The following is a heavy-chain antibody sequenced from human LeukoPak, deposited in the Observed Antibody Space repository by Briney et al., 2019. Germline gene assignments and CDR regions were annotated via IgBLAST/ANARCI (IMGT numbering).Heavy chain of an antibody. CDR3: ARGSLRYFDWLSNNWFDP. CDR1: GGTFSSYA. CDR2: IIPIFGTA. D-gene: IGHD3-9*01. V-gene: IGHV1-69*13. J-gene: IGHJ5*02. Sequence: ASVKVSCKASGGTFSSYAISWVRQAPGQGLEWMGGIIPIFGTASYAQKFQGRVTITADESTSTAYMELSSLRSEDTAVYYCARGSLRYFDWLSNNWFDPWGQGTLVTVSS.